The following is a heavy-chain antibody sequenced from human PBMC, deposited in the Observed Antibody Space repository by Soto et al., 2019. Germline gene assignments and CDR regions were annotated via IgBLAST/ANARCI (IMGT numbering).Heavy chain of an antibody. CDR3: ARSVEGHFDY. D-gene: IGHD6-19*01. J-gene: IGHJ4*02. Sequence: EVQLVESGGGLVRPGESLRLSCADSGFKFNIYSMNWIRQAPGKGLEWVSYITSDTLTIRYADSVRGRFIISRDNVGNSVFLQMNSLRDEDTATYYCARSVEGHFDYWGQGALVTVSS. V-gene: IGHV3-48*02. CDR1: GFKFNIYS. CDR2: ITSDTLTI.